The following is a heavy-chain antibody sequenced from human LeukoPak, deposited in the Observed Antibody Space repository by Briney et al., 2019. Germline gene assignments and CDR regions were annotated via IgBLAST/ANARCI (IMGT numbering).Heavy chain of an antibody. D-gene: IGHD3-16*02. CDR1: GFTFSSYE. J-gene: IGHJ4*02. V-gene: IGHV3-48*03. Sequence: GGSLRLSCAASGFTFSSYEMNWVRQAPGKGLEWASYISSSGSTIYYADSVKGRFTISRDNAKNSLYLQMNSLRAEDTAVYYCARDPGYRSFDYWGQGTLVTVSS. CDR2: ISSSGSTI. CDR3: ARDPGYRSFDY.